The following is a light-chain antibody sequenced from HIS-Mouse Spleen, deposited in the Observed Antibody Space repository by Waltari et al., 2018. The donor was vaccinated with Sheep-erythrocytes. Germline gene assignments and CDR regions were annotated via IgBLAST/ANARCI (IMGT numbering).Light chain of an antibody. J-gene: IGLJ3*02. CDR2: EVS. CDR1: SSDVGGYNY. Sequence: QSALTQPPPASGSPGQSVTISCTGTSSDVGGYNYVSWYQQHPGKAPKLMIYEVSNRPSRLLARFSGSKSGNAASLTVSGLQAEDEADYYCSSYAGSNNWVFGGWTKLTVL. V-gene: IGLV2-8*01. CDR3: SSYAGSNNWV.